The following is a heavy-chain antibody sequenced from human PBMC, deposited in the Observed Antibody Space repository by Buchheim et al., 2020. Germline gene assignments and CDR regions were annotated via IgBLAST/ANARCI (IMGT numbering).Heavy chain of an antibody. Sequence: QVQLVQSGAEVKKPGSSVKVSCKASGGTFSSYAVSWVRQAPGQGLEWMGGIIPIFGTANYAQKFQGRVTITADESTSTAYMELSSLRSEDTAVYYCARDRGFEVTIFGVVITGWFDPWGQGTL. D-gene: IGHD3-3*01. CDR3: ARDRGFEVTIFGVVITGWFDP. CDR1: GGTFSSYA. V-gene: IGHV1-69*01. CDR2: IIPIFGTA. J-gene: IGHJ5*02.